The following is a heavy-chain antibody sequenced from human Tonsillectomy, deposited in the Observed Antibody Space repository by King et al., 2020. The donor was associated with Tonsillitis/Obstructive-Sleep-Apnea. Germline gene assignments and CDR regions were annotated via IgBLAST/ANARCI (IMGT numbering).Heavy chain of an antibody. CDR1: GYIFTNYG. V-gene: IGHV1-18*01. CDR2: ISAYNGNT. J-gene: IGHJ4*02. D-gene: IGHD4-23*01. Sequence: QLVQSGAEAKKPGASVKVSCKASGYIFTNYGITWVRQAPGQGLEWLGWISAYNGNTDYAQKFQGSLTMTTETSTSTAYMELRSLTSDDTAVYYCAREEHVQNSYNDYWGQGTLVTVSA. CDR3: AREEHVQNSYNDY.